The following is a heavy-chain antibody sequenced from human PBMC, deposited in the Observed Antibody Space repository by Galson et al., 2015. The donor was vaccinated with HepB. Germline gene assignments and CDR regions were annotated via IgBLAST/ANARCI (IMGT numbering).Heavy chain of an antibody. J-gene: IGHJ6*02. D-gene: IGHD1-20*01. CDR3: ARVTSTHNFGRSRYSFYYYGMDV. V-gene: IGHV7-4-1*02. CDR2: INTNTGEP. CDR1: GYTFTNYA. Sequence: CKASGYTFTNYAINWVRQAPGLGLEWMGWINTNTGEPTYAQAFTGRFVFSLDTSVTTAHLQISSLKPEDTAVYYCARVTSTHNFGRSRYSFYYYGMDVWGQGTTVTVPS.